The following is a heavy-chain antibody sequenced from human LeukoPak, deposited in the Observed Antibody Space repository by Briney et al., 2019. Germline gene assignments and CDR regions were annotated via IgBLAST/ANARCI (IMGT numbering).Heavy chain of an antibody. V-gene: IGHV3-30*18. J-gene: IGHJ4*02. CDR2: ISYDGSNK. Sequence: GRSLRLSCAASGFTFSSYGMHWVRQAPGKGLEWVAVISYDGSNKYYADSVKGRFTISRDNSKNTLYLQMNSLRAEDTAVYYCAKSESRYDILTSVDYWGQGTLVTVSS. D-gene: IGHD3-9*01. CDR1: GFTFSSYG. CDR3: AKSESRYDILTSVDY.